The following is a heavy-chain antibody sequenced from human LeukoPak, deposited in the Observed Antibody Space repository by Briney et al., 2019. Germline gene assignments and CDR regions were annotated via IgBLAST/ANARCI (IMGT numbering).Heavy chain of an antibody. V-gene: IGHV1-69*02. D-gene: IGHD6-19*01. CDR1: GGTFSSYT. CDR2: IIPILGIA. Sequence: SVKVSCKASGGTFSSYTVSWVRQAPGQGLEWMGRIIPILGIANYAQKFQGRVTITADKSTSTVYMELSSLRSEDTAVYYCARGALIAVAGTGSDYWGQGTLVTVSS. CDR3: ARGALIAVAGTGSDY. J-gene: IGHJ4*02.